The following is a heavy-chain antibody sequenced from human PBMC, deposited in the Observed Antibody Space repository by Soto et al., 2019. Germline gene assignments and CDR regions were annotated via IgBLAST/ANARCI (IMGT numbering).Heavy chain of an antibody. CDR3: ARQYSSGWQYYFDY. D-gene: IGHD6-19*01. J-gene: IGHJ4*02. Sequence: PSETLSLTCTVSGGSISSSSYHWGWIRQPPGKGLEWIGSIYYSGSTYYNPSLKSRVTISVDTSKNQFSLKLSSVTAADTAVYYCARQYSSGWQYYFDYWGQGTLVTVSS. CDR1: GGSISSSSYH. CDR2: IYYSGST. V-gene: IGHV4-39*01.